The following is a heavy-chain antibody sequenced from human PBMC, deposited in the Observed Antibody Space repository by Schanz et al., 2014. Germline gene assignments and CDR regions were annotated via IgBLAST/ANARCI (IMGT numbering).Heavy chain of an antibody. J-gene: IGHJ6*02. V-gene: IGHV3-13*01. CDR1: GFTLSNSD. CDR2: IGYLGDT. CDR3: ARLPVGYGSGIWDV. D-gene: IGHD3-10*01. Sequence: EGQLAESGGGLVQPGGSLRLSCAASGFTLSNSDMHWVRQGTGKGLEWVSTIGYLGDTYYPDSVKGRFTVSRDSGQNSLYLQMNSLRAGDTAVYYCARLPVGYGSGIWDVWGQGTSVTVSS.